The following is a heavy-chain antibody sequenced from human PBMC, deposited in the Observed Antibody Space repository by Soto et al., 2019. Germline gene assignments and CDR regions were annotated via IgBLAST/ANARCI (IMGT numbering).Heavy chain of an antibody. CDR3: ARAKARYCSSTSCYYGWFDP. CDR2: ISSSGSTI. Sequence: QVQLVESGGGLVKPGGSLRLSCAASGFTFSDYYMSWIRQAPGKGLEWVSYISSSGSTIYYADSVKGRFTISRDNSKNTLYLQMNSLRAEDTAVYYCARAKARYCSSTSCYYGWFDPWGQGTLVTVSS. CDR1: GFTFSDYY. V-gene: IGHV3-11*04. J-gene: IGHJ5*02. D-gene: IGHD2-2*01.